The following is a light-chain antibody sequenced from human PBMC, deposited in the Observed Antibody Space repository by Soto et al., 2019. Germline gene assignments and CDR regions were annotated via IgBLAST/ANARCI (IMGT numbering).Light chain of an antibody. CDR1: QSVSYSSNNKNY. CDR2: RAS. J-gene: IGKJ4*01. Sequence: DIVMTQSPDSLAVSLGERATINCKPSQSVSYSSNNKNYLAWYQHKPGQPPKLLISRASTRESGVPDRFSGSGSGTDFTLTISSLQAEDVAFYYCQQYYGTPLTFGGGTKWIS. V-gene: IGKV4-1*01. CDR3: QQYYGTPLT.